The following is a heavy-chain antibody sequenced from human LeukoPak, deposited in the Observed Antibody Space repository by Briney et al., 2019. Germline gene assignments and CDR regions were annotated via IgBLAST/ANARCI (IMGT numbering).Heavy chain of an antibody. Sequence: SVKVSCKASGGTFSSYTISWVRQAPGQGLEWMGRIIPILGIADYAQKFQGRVTITADKSTSTAYMELSSLRSEDTAVYYCAQEGYYDFWSGYRRYFDYWGQGTLVTVSS. D-gene: IGHD3-3*01. V-gene: IGHV1-69*02. J-gene: IGHJ4*02. CDR3: AQEGYYDFWSGYRRYFDY. CDR2: IIPILGIA. CDR1: GGTFSSYT.